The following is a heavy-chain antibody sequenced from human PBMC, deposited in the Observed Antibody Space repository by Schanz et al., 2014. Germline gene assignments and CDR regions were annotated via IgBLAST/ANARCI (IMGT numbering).Heavy chain of an antibody. V-gene: IGHV1-18*04. Sequence: QVQLVQSGAEVKKPGASVKVSCKASGYTFSSYGISWVRQAPGQGLEWMGWINVYNGDTKFAKTFQDRVTMTTDTSTSTVYMELRSLTSDDSAVYYCARDRDQWDGNYLDYWGQGTLVVVSS. D-gene: IGHD1-26*01. CDR1: GYTFSSYG. CDR2: INVYNGDT. CDR3: ARDRDQWDGNYLDY. J-gene: IGHJ4*02.